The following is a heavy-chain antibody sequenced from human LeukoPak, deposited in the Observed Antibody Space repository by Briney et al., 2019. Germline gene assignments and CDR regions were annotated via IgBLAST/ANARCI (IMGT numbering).Heavy chain of an antibody. CDR2: IYYSGST. CDR1: GGSISSSSYY. V-gene: IGHV4-39*07. Sequence: SETLSLTCTVSGGSISSSSYYWGWIRQPPGKGLEWIGSIYYSGSTYYNPSLKSRVTISVDTSKNQFSLKLSSVTAADTAVYYCARERGGLIAETDPWGQGTLVTVSS. CDR3: ARERGGLIAETDP. J-gene: IGHJ5*02. D-gene: IGHD6-13*01.